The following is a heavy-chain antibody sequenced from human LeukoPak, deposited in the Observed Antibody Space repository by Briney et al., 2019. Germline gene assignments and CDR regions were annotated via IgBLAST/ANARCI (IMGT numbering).Heavy chain of an antibody. V-gene: IGHV3-48*03. CDR2: ISSSGSTI. CDR1: RVKCRGYE. Sequence: GAPRLSCAASRVKCRGYEMKGGREAPGRGLECVSNISSSGSTIYYAVSVKGRFTIYRVKGKNSLYLQMNCLRAEDTAVYFCARGYSYGRIFDYWGQGTLVTVSS. D-gene: IGHD5-18*01. CDR3: ARGYSYGRIFDY. J-gene: IGHJ4*02.